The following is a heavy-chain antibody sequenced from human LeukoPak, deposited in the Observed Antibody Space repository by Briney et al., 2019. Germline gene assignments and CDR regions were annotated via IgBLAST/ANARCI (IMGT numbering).Heavy chain of an antibody. CDR2: IYTSGST. CDR1: GGSINNYY. Sequence: SETLSLTCTVSGGSINNYYWSWIRQPAGKGLEWIGRIYTSGSTNYNPSLKSRVTMSVDTSKNQFSLRLSSVTAADTAVYYCARAVSDYASIDPWGQGTLVTVSS. J-gene: IGHJ5*02. CDR3: ARAVSDYASIDP. V-gene: IGHV4-4*07. D-gene: IGHD3-16*01.